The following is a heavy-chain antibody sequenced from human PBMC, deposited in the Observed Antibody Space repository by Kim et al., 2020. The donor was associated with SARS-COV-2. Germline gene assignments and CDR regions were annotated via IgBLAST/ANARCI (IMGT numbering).Heavy chain of an antibody. D-gene: IGHD3-22*01. CDR3: AKVVVMDGYNYYYYYGMDV. CDR2: ISGNGVNK. V-gene: IGHV3-23*01. Sequence: GGSLRLSCVASGFTFDTYAMSWVRQAPGNGLEWVSVISGNGVNKFYADSVRGRLTVSRDNSKNTLYLQMNSLRDEDTALYYCAKVVVMDGYNYYYYYGMDVWGQGTAVTVSS. J-gene: IGHJ6*02. CDR1: GFTFDTYA.